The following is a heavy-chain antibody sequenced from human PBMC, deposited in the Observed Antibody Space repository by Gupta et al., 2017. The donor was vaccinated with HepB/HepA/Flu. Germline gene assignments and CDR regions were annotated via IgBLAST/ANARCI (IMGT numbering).Heavy chain of an antibody. J-gene: IGHJ5*02. Sequence: SIYYSGSTYYNPSLKSRVTISVDTSKNQFSLKLSSVTAADTAVYYCAIGYCSDGSCRPGWFDPWGQGTLVTASS. CDR3: AIGYCSDGSCRPGWFDP. V-gene: IGHV4-39*01. D-gene: IGHD2-15*01. CDR2: IYYSGST.